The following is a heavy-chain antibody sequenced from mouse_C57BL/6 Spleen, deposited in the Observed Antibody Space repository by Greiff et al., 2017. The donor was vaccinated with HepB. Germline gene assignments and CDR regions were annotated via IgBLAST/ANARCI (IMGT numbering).Heavy chain of an antibody. V-gene: IGHV5-6*01. CDR1: GFTFSSYG. J-gene: IGHJ2*01. CDR3: ASPFITTVENYFDY. D-gene: IGHD1-1*01. CDR2: ISSGGSYT. Sequence: EVQGVESGGDLVKPGGSLKLSCAASGFTFSSYGMSWVRQTPDKRLEWVATISSGGSYTYYPDSVKGRFTISRDNAKNTLYLQMSSLKSEDTAMYYCASPFITTVENYFDYWGQGTTLTVSS.